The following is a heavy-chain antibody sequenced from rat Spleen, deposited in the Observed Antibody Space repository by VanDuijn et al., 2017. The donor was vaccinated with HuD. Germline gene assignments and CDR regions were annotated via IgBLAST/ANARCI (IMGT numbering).Heavy chain of an antibody. Sequence: VQLKESGPGLVQPSQTLSLTCTVSGFSLSSYGVIWVRQPPGKGLEWMGYINSAGSTNYNPSLKSRISITRDTSKNQFFLQVNSVTTEDTATYYCASLYSSYSLYYFDYWGQGVMVTVSS. D-gene: IGHD1-2*01. CDR3: ASLYSSYSLYYFDY. CDR1: GFSLSSYG. CDR2: INSAGST. J-gene: IGHJ2*01. V-gene: IGHV3-3*01.